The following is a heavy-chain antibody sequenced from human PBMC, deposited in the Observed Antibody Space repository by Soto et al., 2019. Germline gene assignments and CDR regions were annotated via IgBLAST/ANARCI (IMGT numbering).Heavy chain of an antibody. J-gene: IGHJ5*02. CDR1: GGSISSYY. CDR3: ATSFNWNHNWFDP. Sequence: SETLSLTCTVSGGSISSYYWSWIRQPPGKGLEWIGYIYYSGSTNYNPSLKSRVTISVDTSKNQFSLKLSSVTAADTAVYYCATSFNWNHNWFDPWGQGTLVTVSS. V-gene: IGHV4-59*08. D-gene: IGHD1-20*01. CDR2: IYYSGST.